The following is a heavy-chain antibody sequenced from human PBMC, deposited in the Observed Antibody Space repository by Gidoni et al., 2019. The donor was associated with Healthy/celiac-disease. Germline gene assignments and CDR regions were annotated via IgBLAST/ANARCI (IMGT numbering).Heavy chain of an antibody. Sequence: QVQLVQSGAEVKKPGASVKVSCKASGYTFTGYYMHWVRQAPGQGLEWMGRINPNSGGTNYAQKFQGRVTMTRDTSISTAYMELSRLRSDDTAVYYCARDLGWGFDAKESWFDPWGQGTLVTVSS. CDR1: GYTFTGYY. CDR3: ARDLGWGFDAKESWFDP. D-gene: IGHD6-19*01. CDR2: INPNSGGT. V-gene: IGHV1-2*06. J-gene: IGHJ5*02.